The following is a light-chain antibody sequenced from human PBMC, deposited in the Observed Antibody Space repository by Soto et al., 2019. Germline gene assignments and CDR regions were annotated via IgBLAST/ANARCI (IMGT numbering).Light chain of an antibody. CDR3: SSYTSSSTYV. V-gene: IGLV2-14*01. Sequence: QSALTQPASVSGSPGQSITISCTGTSSDVGAYNYVSWYQQHPGKAPKLMIYEVSNRPSGVSNRFSGSKSGNTASLPISGLQAEDDAAYHCSSYTSSSTYVFETGTKVTVL. J-gene: IGLJ1*01. CDR2: EVS. CDR1: SSDVGAYNY.